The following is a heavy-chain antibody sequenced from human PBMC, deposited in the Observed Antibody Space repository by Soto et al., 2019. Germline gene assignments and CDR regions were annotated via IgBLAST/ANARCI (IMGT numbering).Heavy chain of an antibody. J-gene: IGHJ6*02. CDR1: GGSFSGYY. V-gene: IGHV4-34*01. CDR2: INHSGST. CDR3: ASRGPSYYYYGMDV. Sequence: SETLSLTCAVYGGSFSGYYWSWIRQPPGKGLEWIGEINHSGSTNYNPSLKSRVTISVDTSKNQFSLKLSSVTAADTAVYYCASRGPSYYYYGMDVWGQGTTVTVSS.